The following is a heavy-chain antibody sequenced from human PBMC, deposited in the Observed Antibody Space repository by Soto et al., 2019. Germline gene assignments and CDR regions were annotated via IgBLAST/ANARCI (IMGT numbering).Heavy chain of an antibody. D-gene: IGHD5-18*01. J-gene: IGHJ4*02. CDR2: IKQDGSEN. CDR1: GFTFSSYW. Sequence: DVQLVESGGGLVQPGGSLRLSCAASGFTFSSYWMSWVRQAPGKGLEWVANIKQDGSENYYVDSVRGRFTISRDNAKNSLYRQMNSLRAEDTAVYYCVRDFEGSYGYGPFDFWGQVTLVTVAS. V-gene: IGHV3-7*03. CDR3: VRDFEGSYGYGPFDF.